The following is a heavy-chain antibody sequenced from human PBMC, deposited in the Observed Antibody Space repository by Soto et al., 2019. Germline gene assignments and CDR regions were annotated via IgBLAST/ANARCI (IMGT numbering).Heavy chain of an antibody. CDR2: INPSGGST. CDR3: ACIAAPWEAFQPSHDY. V-gene: IGHV1-46*01. J-gene: IGHJ4*02. D-gene: IGHD6-6*01. Sequence: GASVKVSCKASGYTFTSYYMHWLRQAPGQGLEWMGIINPSGGSTSYAQKFQGRVTMTRDTSTSTVHMELSSLRSEDTAVYYCACIAAPWEAFQPSHDYWGQGTLVTVSS. CDR1: GYTFTSYY.